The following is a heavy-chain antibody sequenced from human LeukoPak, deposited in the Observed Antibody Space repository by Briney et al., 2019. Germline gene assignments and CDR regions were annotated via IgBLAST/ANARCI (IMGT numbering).Heavy chain of an antibody. CDR1: GFTFSSHW. D-gene: IGHD2-2*01. V-gene: IGHV3-7*01. J-gene: IGHJ5*02. CDR2: IKQDGSEK. CDR3: ARDPKQDIVVVPALGWFDP. Sequence: PGGSLRLSCAASGFTFSSHWMSWVRQAPGKGLEGVANIKQDGSEKYYVDSVKGRFTISRGNAKNSLYLQMNSLRAEDTAVYYCARDPKQDIVVVPALGWFDPWGQGTLVTVSS.